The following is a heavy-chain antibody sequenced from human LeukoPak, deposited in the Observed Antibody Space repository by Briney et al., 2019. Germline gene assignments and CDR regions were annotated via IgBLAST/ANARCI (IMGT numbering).Heavy chain of an antibody. D-gene: IGHD1-1*01. V-gene: IGHV3-48*03. CDR1: GFTFSSYE. CDR3: ARLNNNWASWFDP. CDR2: ISGSGTTI. Sequence: GGSLRLSCAASGFTFSSYEMNWARQAPGKGLEWVSYISGSGTTIYYADSVKGRFTISRDNAKNSLYLQMNSLRAEDTAVYYCARLNNNWASWFDPWGQGTLVTVSS. J-gene: IGHJ5*02.